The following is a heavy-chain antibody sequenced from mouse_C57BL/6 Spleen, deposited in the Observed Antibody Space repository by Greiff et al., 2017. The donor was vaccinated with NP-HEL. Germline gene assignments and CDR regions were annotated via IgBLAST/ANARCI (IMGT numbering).Heavy chain of an antibody. Sequence: EVMLVESGGGLVKPGGSLKLSCAASGFTFSSYAMSWVRQTPEKRLEWVATISDGGSYTYYPDNVKGRFTISRDNAKNNLYLQMSHLKSEDTAMYYCAREGVYYGSSRGQGTLVTVSA. CDR1: GFTFSSYA. CDR3: AREGVYYGSS. CDR2: ISDGGSYT. V-gene: IGHV5-4*01. J-gene: IGHJ3*01. D-gene: IGHD1-1*01.